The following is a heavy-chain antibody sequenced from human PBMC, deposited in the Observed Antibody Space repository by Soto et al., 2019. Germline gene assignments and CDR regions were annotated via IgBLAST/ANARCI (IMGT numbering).Heavy chain of an antibody. V-gene: IGHV1-2*06. CDR3: ASPLAMVRGVALPHYGMDV. CDR2: INPNSGGT. CDR1: GYIFTDYY. D-gene: IGHD3-10*01. J-gene: IGHJ6*02. Sequence: ASVKVSCKASGYIFTDYYMHWVRQAPGQELGWMGRINPNSGGTNYAQKFQGRVTMTRNTSISTAYMELSSLRSEDTAVYYCASPLAMVRGVALPHYGMDVWGQGTTVTVSS.